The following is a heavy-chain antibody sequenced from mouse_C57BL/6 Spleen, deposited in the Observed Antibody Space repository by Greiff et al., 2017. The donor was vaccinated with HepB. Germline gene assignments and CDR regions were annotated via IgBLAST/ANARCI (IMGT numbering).Heavy chain of an antibody. J-gene: IGHJ2*01. D-gene: IGHD2-14*01. CDR3: ARDGYRSGFDY. CDR1: GFAFSSYA. Sequence: EVQLVESGGGLVKPGGSLKLSCAASGFAFSSYAMSWVRQTPEKRLEWVATISDGGSYTYYPDNVKGRFTISRDNAKNNLYLQLSHLKSEDTAMYYCARDGYRSGFDYWGQGTTLTVSS. V-gene: IGHV5-4*01. CDR2: ISDGGSYT.